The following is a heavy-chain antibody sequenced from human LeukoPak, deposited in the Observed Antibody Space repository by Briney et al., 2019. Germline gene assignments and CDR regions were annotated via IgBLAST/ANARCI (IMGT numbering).Heavy chain of an antibody. D-gene: IGHD3-10*01. CDR1: GFTFSSYW. CDR3: AREIPLGNYYGSGSYYPYFDY. Sequence: GGSLRLSCAASGFTFSSYWMSWVRQAPGKGLEWVANIKQDGSEKYYVDSVKGRFTISRDNAKNSLYLQMNSLRAEDTAVYYCAREIPLGNYYGSGSYYPYFDYWGQGTLVTVFS. J-gene: IGHJ4*02. V-gene: IGHV3-7*03. CDR2: IKQDGSEK.